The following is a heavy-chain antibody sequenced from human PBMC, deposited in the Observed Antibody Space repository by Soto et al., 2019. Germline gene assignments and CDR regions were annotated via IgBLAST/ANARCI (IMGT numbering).Heavy chain of an antibody. CDR2: IYYSGST. Sequence: PSETLSLTCTVSGCSISSSSYYWGWIRQPPGKGLEWIGSIYYSGSTYYNPSLKSRVTISVDTSKNQFSLKLSSVTAADTAVYYCARRSGYSYGSYYYYGMDVWGQGTTVTVSS. D-gene: IGHD5-18*01. CDR1: GCSISSSSYY. V-gene: IGHV4-39*01. CDR3: ARRSGYSYGSYYYYGMDV. J-gene: IGHJ6*02.